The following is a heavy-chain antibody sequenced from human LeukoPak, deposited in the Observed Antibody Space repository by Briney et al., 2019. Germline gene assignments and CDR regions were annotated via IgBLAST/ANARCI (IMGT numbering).Heavy chain of an antibody. V-gene: IGHV3-21*01. Sequence: KTGGSLRLSCAASGFTFSSYSMNWARQAPGKGLEWVSSISSSSSYIYYADSVKDRFTISRYNAKNSLYLQMNSLRADDTAVYYCARGFFDYVWGSYRSISFDYWGQGTLVTVSS. CDR1: GFTFSSYS. D-gene: IGHD3-16*02. CDR2: ISSSSSYI. J-gene: IGHJ4*02. CDR3: ARGFFDYVWGSYRSISFDY.